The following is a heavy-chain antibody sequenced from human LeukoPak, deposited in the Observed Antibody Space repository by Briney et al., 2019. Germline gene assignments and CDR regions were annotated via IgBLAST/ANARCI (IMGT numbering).Heavy chain of an antibody. Sequence: SETLSLTCAVYGGSFSGYYWSWNRQPPGKGLEWIGEINHSGSTNYNPSLKSRVTISVDTSKYQFSLKLSPVTAADTAVYFCARGPPTDYYDSSGFYYVFDYWGQGTLVTVSS. CDR1: GGSFSGYY. V-gene: IGHV4-34*01. CDR2: INHSGST. D-gene: IGHD3-22*01. CDR3: ARGPPTDYYDSSGFYYVFDY. J-gene: IGHJ4*02.